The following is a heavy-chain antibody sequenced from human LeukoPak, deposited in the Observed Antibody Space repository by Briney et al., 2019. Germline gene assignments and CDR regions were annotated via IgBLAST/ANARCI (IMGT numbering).Heavy chain of an antibody. CDR1: GGSFSGYY. Sequence: SETLSLTCVVYGGSFSGYYWSWIRQPPGKGLEWIGEINHSGSTNYNPSLKSRVTISVDTSKNQFSLKLSSVTAADTAVYYCARGRYSGDYTDYWGQGTLVTVSS. CDR3: ARGRYSGDYTDY. D-gene: IGHD4-17*01. J-gene: IGHJ4*02. V-gene: IGHV4-34*01. CDR2: INHSGST.